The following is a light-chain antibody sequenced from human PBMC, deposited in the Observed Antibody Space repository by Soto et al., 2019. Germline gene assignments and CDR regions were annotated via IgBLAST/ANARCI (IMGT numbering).Light chain of an antibody. CDR3: TSHTSTSTPL. CDR1: SSDVGTYNY. V-gene: IGLV2-14*03. CDR2: DVS. J-gene: IGLJ2*01. Sequence: ALTQPASVSGSPGQSITISCTGTSSDVGTYNYVSWYQHHPGKAPKLMIYDVSNRPSGVSNRFSGSKSGNTASLTISGLQAEDEADYYCTSHTSTSTPLFGGGTKLTVL.